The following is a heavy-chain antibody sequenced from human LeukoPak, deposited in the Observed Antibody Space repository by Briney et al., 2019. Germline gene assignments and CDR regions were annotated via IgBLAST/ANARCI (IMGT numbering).Heavy chain of an antibody. CDR1: GGSISSSSYY. CDR2: IYYSGST. Sequence: SETLSLTCTVSGGSISSSSYYWGWIRQPPGKGLEWIGSIYYSGSTYYNPSLKSRVTISVDTSKNQFSLKLSSVTAADTAVYYCASTYSSGWYGHGMDVWGQGTTVTVSS. J-gene: IGHJ6*02. V-gene: IGHV4-39*01. D-gene: IGHD6-19*01. CDR3: ASTYSSGWYGHGMDV.